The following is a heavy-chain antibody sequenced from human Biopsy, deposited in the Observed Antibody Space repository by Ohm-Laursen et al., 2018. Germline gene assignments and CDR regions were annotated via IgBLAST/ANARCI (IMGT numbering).Heavy chain of an antibody. D-gene: IGHD3-10*01. CDR1: GYTFTSYE. CDR2: MNPNSGNT. J-gene: IGHJ4*02. Sequence: GASVKVFCKASGYTFTSYEINWGRQATGQGLEWMGWMNPNSGNTGYAQKFQGRVTMTRNTSISTAYMEVSSLRSEDTAVYYCARGRNPVWFGEDLDYWGQGTPVTVSS. CDR3: ARGRNPVWFGEDLDY. V-gene: IGHV1-8*01.